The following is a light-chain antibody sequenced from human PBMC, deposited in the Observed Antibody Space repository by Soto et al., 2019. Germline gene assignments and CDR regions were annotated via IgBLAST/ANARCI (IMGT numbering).Light chain of an antibody. CDR2: AAS. Sequence: DIQMTQSPSSLSACVGDGVTITCRASQNINSDLNWYQLKPGKAPKPLIYAASTLQSGVPSRFSGSGSGTDFTLTISSLQPEDFATYFCQQSYSIPTFGPGTRVDIE. J-gene: IGKJ3*01. CDR1: QNINSD. V-gene: IGKV1-39*01. CDR3: QQSYSIPT.